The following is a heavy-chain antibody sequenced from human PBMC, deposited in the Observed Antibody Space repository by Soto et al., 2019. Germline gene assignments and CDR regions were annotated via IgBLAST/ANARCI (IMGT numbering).Heavy chain of an antibody. V-gene: IGHV3-9*01. CDR3: AKDRRYCSSTSCYSSDAFDI. J-gene: IGHJ3*02. CDR1: GFTFDDYA. Sequence: VQLVESGGGLVQPGRSLRLSCAASGFTFDDYAMHWVRQAPGKGLEWVSGISWNSGSIGYADSVKGRFTISRDNAKNSLYLQMNSLRAEDTALYYCAKDRRYCSSTSCYSSDAFDIWGQGTMVTVSS. D-gene: IGHD2-2*01. CDR2: ISWNSGSI.